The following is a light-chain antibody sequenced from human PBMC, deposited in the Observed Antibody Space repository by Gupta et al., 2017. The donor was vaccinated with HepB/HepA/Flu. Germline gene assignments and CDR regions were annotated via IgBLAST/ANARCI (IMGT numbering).Light chain of an antibody. V-gene: IGLV1-44*01. CDR2: YND. CDR1: SSNVGSNN. CDR3: AALDTSRNPVV. J-gene: IGLJ2*01. Sequence: HSVLTQSTSISGTPGQRVTISCSGSSSNVGSNNVYWYQQHPGTAPKLLMYYNDGRPSGGPDRISGSKSGTPASLAINWLQAEGEADYYCAALDTSRNPVVFGGGTKLTVL.